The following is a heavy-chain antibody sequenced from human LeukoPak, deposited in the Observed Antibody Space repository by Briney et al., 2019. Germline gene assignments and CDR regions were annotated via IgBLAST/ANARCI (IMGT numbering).Heavy chain of an antibody. CDR3: ARDEGPYLRAIDY. CDR2: ISSSSSYI. CDR1: GFTFSSYS. J-gene: IGHJ4*02. V-gene: IGHV3-21*01. D-gene: IGHD5-12*01. Sequence: GGSLRLSRAASGFTFSSYSMNWVRQAPGKGLEWVSSISSSSSYIYYADSVKGRFTISRDNAKNSLYLQMNSLRAEDTAVYYCARDEGPYLRAIDYWGQGTLVTVSS.